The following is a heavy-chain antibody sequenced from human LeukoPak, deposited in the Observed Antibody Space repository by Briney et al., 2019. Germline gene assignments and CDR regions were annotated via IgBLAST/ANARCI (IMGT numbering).Heavy chain of an antibody. CDR1: GFTFSSYA. CDR3: AKDYFSGN. CDR2: LSGSGVNT. D-gene: IGHD3-10*01. J-gene: IGHJ4*02. Sequence: PGGSLRLSCAASGFTFSSYATSWVRQAPGKGLEWVSTLSGSGVNTYYADSVKGRFTISRDNSKNTLYLQMNSLRAEDTAVYYCAKDYFSGNWGQGTLVTVSS. V-gene: IGHV3-23*01.